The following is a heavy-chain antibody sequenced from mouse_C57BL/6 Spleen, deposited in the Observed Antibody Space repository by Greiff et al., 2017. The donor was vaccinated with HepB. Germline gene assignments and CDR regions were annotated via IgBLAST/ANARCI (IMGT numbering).Heavy chain of an antibody. CDR1: GFTFSSYA. J-gene: IGHJ1*03. D-gene: IGHD2-4*01. Sequence: VKLMESGGGLVKPGGSLKLSCAASGFTFSSYAMSWVRQTPEKRLEWVATISDGGSYTYYPDNVKGRFTISRDNAKNNLYLQMSHLKSEDTAMDYCAREGPMSTTGYWYFDVWGTGTTVTVSS. V-gene: IGHV5-4*01. CDR3: AREGPMSTTGYWYFDV. CDR2: ISDGGSYT.